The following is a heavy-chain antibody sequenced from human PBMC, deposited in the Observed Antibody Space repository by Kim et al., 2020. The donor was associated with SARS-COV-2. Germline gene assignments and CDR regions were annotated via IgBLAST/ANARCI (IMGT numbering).Heavy chain of an antibody. CDR2: IKQDGSEK. CDR3: ARDGSSGWRYYYYYGMDV. V-gene: IGHV3-7*03. Sequence: GGSLRLSCAASGFTFSSYWMSWVRQAPGKGLEWVANIKQDGSEKYYVDSVKGRFTISRDNAKNSLYLQMNSLRAEDTAVYYCARDGSSGWRYYYYYGMDVWGQGTTVTVSS. CDR1: GFTFSSYW. D-gene: IGHD6-19*01. J-gene: IGHJ6*02.